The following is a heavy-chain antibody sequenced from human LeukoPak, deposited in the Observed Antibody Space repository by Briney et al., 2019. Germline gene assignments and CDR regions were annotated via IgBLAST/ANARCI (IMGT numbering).Heavy chain of an antibody. CDR2: INHSGST. Sequence: PSETLSLTCAVYGGSFSGYYWSWIRQPPGKGLEWIGEINHSGSTNYNPSLKSRVTISVDTSKNQFSLKLSSVTAADTAVYYCARGPYYYGSGSYYKSRGYYYYGMDVWGQGTTVTVSS. V-gene: IGHV4-34*01. J-gene: IGHJ6*02. CDR3: ARGPYYYGSGSYYKSRGYYYYGMDV. CDR1: GGSFSGYY. D-gene: IGHD3-10*01.